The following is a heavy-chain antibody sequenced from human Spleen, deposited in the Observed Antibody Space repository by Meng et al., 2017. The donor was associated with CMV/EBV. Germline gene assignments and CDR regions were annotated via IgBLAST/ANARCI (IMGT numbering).Heavy chain of an antibody. CDR3: ARVGTASSPEYYFDY. Sequence: GSLRLSCTVSGGSISSYYWSWIRQPPGKGLEWIGYIYYSGSTNYNPSLKSRVTISVDTSKNQFSLKLSSVTAADTAVYYCARVGTASSPEYYFDYWGQGTLVTVSS. CDR1: GGSISSYY. V-gene: IGHV4-59*01. CDR2: IYYSGST. J-gene: IGHJ4*02. D-gene: IGHD7-27*01.